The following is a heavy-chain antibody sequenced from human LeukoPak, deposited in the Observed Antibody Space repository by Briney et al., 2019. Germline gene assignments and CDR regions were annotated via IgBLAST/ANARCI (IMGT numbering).Heavy chain of an antibody. CDR2: ISHDGGNK. J-gene: IGHJ4*02. Sequence: GGSLRLSCAASGFIFSSSVMHWVRQAPGKGLEWVAVISHDGGNKYYADSVKGRFTISRDNSKNTLCLQMNSLRAEDTAVYYCARVVVSSSSDYFDYWGQGTLVTVSS. CDR1: GFIFSSSV. V-gene: IGHV3-30*04. CDR3: ARVVVSSSSDYFDY. D-gene: IGHD6-6*01.